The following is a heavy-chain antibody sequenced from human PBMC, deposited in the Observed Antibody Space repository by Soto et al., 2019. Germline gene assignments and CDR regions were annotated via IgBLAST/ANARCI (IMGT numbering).Heavy chain of an antibody. CDR2: ISGSGGST. D-gene: IGHD1-26*01. Sequence: EVQLLESGGGLVQPGGSLRLSCAASGFTFSSYAMRWVRQAPVKGLEWVSAISGSGGSTYYAASVKGRFTISRDNSKNTLYLQMNILSAEDTAVYYCARRGSGSYYDYWGQGTLVTVSS. CDR3: ARRGSGSYYDY. J-gene: IGHJ4*02. V-gene: IGHV3-23*01. CDR1: GFTFSSYA.